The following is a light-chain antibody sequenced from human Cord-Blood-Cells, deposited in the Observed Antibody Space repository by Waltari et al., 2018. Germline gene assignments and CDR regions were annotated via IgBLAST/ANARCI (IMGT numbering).Light chain of an antibody. V-gene: IGLV3-1*01. CDR3: QAWDSSTAV. CDR1: TLGDKY. CDR2: QDS. Sequence: SYELTQPPSVSVSPGQTASITRSGDTLGDKYACWYQQKPGQSPVLVIYQDSKRPSGIPERFSGSNSGNTATLTISGTQAMDEADYYCQAWDSSTAVFGGGTKLTVL. J-gene: IGLJ2*01.